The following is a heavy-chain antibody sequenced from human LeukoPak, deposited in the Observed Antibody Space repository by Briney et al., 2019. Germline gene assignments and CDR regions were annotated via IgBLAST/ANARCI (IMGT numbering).Heavy chain of an antibody. Sequence: GESLKISCQGSGYRFTSYWIGWVRQMPGKGLEWMGIIHPSDSRTRYRPSLQGQVTISADKSISTAYLQWSSLEASDTAMYYCARLYGGKSPDYWGQGAPVTVSS. CDR1: GYRFTSYW. J-gene: IGHJ4*02. CDR3: ARLYGGKSPDY. CDR2: IHPSDSRT. V-gene: IGHV5-51*01. D-gene: IGHD4-23*01.